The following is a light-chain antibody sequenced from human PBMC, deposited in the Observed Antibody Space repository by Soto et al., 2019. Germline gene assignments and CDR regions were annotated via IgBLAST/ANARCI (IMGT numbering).Light chain of an antibody. V-gene: IGLV4-69*01. J-gene: IGLJ2*01. CDR3: QTWGSGIVV. CDR2: LNSDGSH. CDR1: SGHSNYA. Sequence: QPVLTQSPSASASLGASVKLTCTLSSGHSNYAIAWHQQQSEKGPRYLMKLNSDGSHSKGDGIPDRFSGSSSGAERYLTIPGLQSEDEADYYCQTWGSGIVVFGGGTKLTVL.